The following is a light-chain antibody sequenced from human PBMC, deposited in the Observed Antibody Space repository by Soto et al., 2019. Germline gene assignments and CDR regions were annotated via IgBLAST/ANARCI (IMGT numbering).Light chain of an antibody. CDR2: EVS. CDR1: SSDVGGYNY. Sequence: QSALTQPASVSGSPGQSITISCTGTSSDVGGYNYVSWYQQHPAKAPKLMIYEVSNRPSGVSHRFSGSKSGKTASLTISGXXXXXXADYYCFSYTTSSTLVFGGGTK. V-gene: IGLV2-14*01. J-gene: IGLJ3*02. CDR3: FSYTTSSTLV.